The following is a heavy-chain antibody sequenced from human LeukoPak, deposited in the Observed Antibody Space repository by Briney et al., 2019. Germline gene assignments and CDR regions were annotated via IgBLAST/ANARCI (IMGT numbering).Heavy chain of an antibody. CDR3: ARGPTGSWFAFYY. J-gene: IGHJ4*02. CDR1: GITFSNYW. Sequence: GGSLRLSCAASGITFSNYWMSWVRQAPGRGLEWVANIKQEGGEKYYVDSVKGRFTISRDNARNSLYLQMNSLRAEDTAVYYCARGPTGSWFAFYYWGQGTPVTVSS. V-gene: IGHV3-7*03. CDR2: IKQEGGEK. D-gene: IGHD6-13*01.